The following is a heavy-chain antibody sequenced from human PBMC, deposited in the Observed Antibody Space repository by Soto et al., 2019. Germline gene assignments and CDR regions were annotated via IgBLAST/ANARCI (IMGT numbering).Heavy chain of an antibody. D-gene: IGHD6-13*01. Sequence: EVQLLESGGGLVQPGGSLRLSCAASGFTFSSYAMNWVRQAPGKGLEWVSLIGGDGGSTYYADSVRGRFTISRDNSKNTVYLQMNSLRAEDTAIYYCAEAYSSIWSHWYFDLWGLGTLVTVSS. V-gene: IGHV3-23*01. CDR1: GFTFSSYA. CDR3: AEAYSSIWSHWYFDL. CDR2: IGGDGGST. J-gene: IGHJ2*01.